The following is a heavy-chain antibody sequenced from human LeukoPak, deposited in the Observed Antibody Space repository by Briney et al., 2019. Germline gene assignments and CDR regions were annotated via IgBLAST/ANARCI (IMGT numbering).Heavy chain of an antibody. CDR2: IYYSGST. CDR1: GGSISSSSYY. V-gene: IGHV4-39*01. Sequence: SETLSLTCTVSGGSISSSSYYWGWIRQPPGKGREWIGSIYYSGSTYYNPSLKSRVTISVDTSKNQFSLKLSSVTAADTAVYYCARSGYPLSFDYWGQGTLVTVSS. CDR3: ARSGYPLSFDY. D-gene: IGHD3-10*01. J-gene: IGHJ4*02.